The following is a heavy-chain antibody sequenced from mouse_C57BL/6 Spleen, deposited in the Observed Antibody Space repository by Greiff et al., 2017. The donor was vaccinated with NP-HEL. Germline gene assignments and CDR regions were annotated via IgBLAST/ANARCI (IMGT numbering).Heavy chain of an antibody. V-gene: IGHV1-53*01. CDR3: ARSPYYYGSTYWYFEV. J-gene: IGHJ1*03. Sequence: QVQLQQPGTELVKPGASVKLSCKASGYTFTSYWMHWVKQRPGQGLEWIGNINPSNGGTNYNEKFKSKATLTVDKSSSTAYMQLSSLTSEDSAVYYCARSPYYYGSTYWYFEVWGTGTTVTVSS. CDR2: INPSNGGT. D-gene: IGHD1-1*01. CDR1: GYTFTSYW.